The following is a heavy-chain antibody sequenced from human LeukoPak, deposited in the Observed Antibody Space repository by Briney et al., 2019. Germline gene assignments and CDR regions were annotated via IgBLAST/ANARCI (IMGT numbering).Heavy chain of an antibody. CDR1: GYTFTSYG. CDR3: ARELEVRGVILFAY. J-gene: IGHJ4*02. D-gene: IGHD3-10*01. CDR2: ISAYNGNT. Sequence: ASVKVSCKASGYTFTSYGISWVRQAPGQGLEWMGWISAYNGNTNYAQKLQGRVTMTRDTSTSTAYMELRSLTSDDTAVYYCARELEVRGVILFAYWGQGTLVTVSS. V-gene: IGHV1-18*01.